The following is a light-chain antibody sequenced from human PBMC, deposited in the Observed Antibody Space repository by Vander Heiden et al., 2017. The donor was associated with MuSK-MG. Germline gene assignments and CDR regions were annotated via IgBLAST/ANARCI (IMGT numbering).Light chain of an antibody. J-gene: IGKJ4*01. CDR2: AAS. CDR3: QQSDSAPT. Sequence: DIQMTQSPSSLSASVGDRVTITCRASQTINTYLNWYQQKPGSAPKLLIYAASTLQTGVPSRFSGSGSGTDFSLTITNLQPEDFATYYCQQSDSAPTFGGGTKVEV. V-gene: IGKV1-39*01. CDR1: QTINTY.